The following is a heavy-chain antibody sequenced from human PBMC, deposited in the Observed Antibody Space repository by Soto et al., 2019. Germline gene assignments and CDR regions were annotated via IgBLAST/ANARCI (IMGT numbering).Heavy chain of an antibody. CDR1: GGTFSSYA. CDR2: IIPISDTT. CDR3: ARSQGSSTSLEIYYYYYYGMDV. Sequence: QVQLVQSGAEVKKPGSWVKVSCKASGGTFSSYAISWVRQAPGQGLEWMGGIIPISDTTNHAQKFQGRVTITADESTSTAYMELSSLRSEDTAVYYCARSQGSSTSLEIYYYYYYGMDVWGQGTTVTVSS. V-gene: IGHV1-69*01. J-gene: IGHJ6*02. D-gene: IGHD2-2*01.